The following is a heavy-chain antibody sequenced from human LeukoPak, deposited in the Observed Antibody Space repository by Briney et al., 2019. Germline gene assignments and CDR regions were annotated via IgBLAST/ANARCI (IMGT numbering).Heavy chain of an antibody. CDR1: GYTFTGYY. CDR2: INPNSGGT. CDR3: ARLRRVRRNWSMLDV. V-gene: IGHV1-2*02. Sequence: ASVKVSCKASGYTFTGYYMHWVRQAPGQGLEWMGWINPNSGGTNYAQKFQGRVTMTRDTSISTAYMELSRLRSDDTAVYYCARLRRVRRNWSMLDVWGQGTTVTVSS. J-gene: IGHJ6*02. D-gene: IGHD1-20*01.